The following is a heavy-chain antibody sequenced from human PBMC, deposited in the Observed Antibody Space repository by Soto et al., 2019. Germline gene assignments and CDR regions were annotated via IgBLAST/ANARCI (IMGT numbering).Heavy chain of an antibody. D-gene: IGHD6-13*01. J-gene: IGHJ4*02. CDR1: GFTLSSYA. CDR2: ISYDGSNK. Sequence: GGSLRLSCAASGFTLSSYAMHWVRQAPGKGLEWVAVISYDGSNKYYADSVKGRFTISRDNSKNTLYLQMNSLRAEDTAVYYCARDQAAAGTSYFDYWGQGTLVTVSS. V-gene: IGHV3-30-3*01. CDR3: ARDQAAAGTSYFDY.